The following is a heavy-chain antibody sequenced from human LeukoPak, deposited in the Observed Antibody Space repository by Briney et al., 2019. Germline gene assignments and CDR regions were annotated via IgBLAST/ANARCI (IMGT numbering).Heavy chain of an antibody. CDR3: ATEVVPAAITPG. V-gene: IGHV4-34*01. D-gene: IGHD2-2*01. CDR2: INHSGST. CDR1: GGSFSGYY. Sequence: SETLSLTCAVYGGSFSGYYWNWIRQPPGKGLEWIGEINHSGSTNYNPSLKSRVTISVDTSKNQFSLKLSSVTAADTAVYYCATEVVPAAITPGWGQGTLVTVSS. J-gene: IGHJ4*02.